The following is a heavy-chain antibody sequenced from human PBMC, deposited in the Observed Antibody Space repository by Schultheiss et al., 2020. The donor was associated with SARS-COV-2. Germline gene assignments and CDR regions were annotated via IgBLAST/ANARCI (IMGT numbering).Heavy chain of an antibody. CDR1: GFTFSSYA. CDR3: ARDSGVTSYYDNDAFDI. CDR2: ISYDGSNK. D-gene: IGHD3-22*01. Sequence: GGSLRLSCAASGFTFSSYAMHWVRQAPGKGLEWVAVISYDGSNKYYADSVKGRFTISRDNSKNTLYLQMNSLRAEDTAVYYCARDSGVTSYYDNDAFDIWGQGTMVTVSS. V-gene: IGHV3-30*07. J-gene: IGHJ3*02.